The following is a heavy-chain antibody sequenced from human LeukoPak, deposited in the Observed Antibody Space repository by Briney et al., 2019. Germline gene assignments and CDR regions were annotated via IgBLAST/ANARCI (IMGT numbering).Heavy chain of an antibody. D-gene: IGHD4-17*01. J-gene: IGHJ4*02. CDR1: GFTFSPHY. CDR2: IRNKADGYTT. CDR3: GDLGSTGTDH. Sequence: GGSLRFSCVASGFTFSPHYMGWVRQSPGQGLEWVGLIRNKADGYTTIYAASVKGRFTISRDDSKNSVYLQMDSLKTEDTAVYYCGDLGSTGTDHWGQGTLVTVSS. V-gene: IGHV3-72*01.